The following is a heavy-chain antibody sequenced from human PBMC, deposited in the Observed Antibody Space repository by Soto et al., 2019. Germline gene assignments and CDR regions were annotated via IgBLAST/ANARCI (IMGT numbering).Heavy chain of an antibody. D-gene: IGHD4-4*01. CDR2: INHSGST. CDR3: ARLVTVTTDYYYGMDV. V-gene: IGHV4-34*01. Sequence: PSETLSLTCAVYGGSFSGDYWSWIRQPPGKGLEWIGEINHSGSTNYNPSLKSRVTISVDTSKNQFSLKLSSVTAADTAVYYCARLVTVTTDYYYGMDVWGQGTTVT. J-gene: IGHJ6*02. CDR1: GGSFSGDY.